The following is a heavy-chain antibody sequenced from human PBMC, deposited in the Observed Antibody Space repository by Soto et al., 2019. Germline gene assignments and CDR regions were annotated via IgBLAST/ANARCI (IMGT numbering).Heavy chain of an antibody. Sequence: ASVKVSCKASGYTFTGYYMHWVRQAPGQGLEWMGWINPNSGGTNYAQKFQGWVTMTRDTSISTAYMELSRLRSDDTAVYYWAGGYNWNEYYSYYNGMGVWGQGTTVTVSS. CDR3: AGGYNWNEYYSYYNGMGV. CDR2: INPNSGGT. V-gene: IGHV1-2*04. D-gene: IGHD1-1*01. J-gene: IGHJ6*02. CDR1: GYTFTGYY.